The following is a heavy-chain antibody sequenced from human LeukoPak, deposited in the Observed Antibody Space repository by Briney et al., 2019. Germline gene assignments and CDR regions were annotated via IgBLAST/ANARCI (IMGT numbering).Heavy chain of an antibody. D-gene: IGHD6-13*01. J-gene: IGHJ4*02. CDR1: GLTVSTNY. Sequence: GGSLRLSCVVSGLTVSTNYMSWVRQAPGKGLEWVLSISSSSSYIYYADSVKGRFTISRDNAKNSLYLQMNSLRAEDTAVYYCARRAGTNDYWGQGTLVTVSS. V-gene: IGHV3-21*01. CDR3: ARRAGTNDY. CDR2: ISSSSSYI.